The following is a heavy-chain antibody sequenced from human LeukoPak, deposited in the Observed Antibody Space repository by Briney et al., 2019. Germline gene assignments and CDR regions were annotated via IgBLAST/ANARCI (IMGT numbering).Heavy chain of an antibody. CDR2: IYYDGSYK. J-gene: IGHJ4*02. Sequence: GGSLRLSCAASGLTFSTYGMHWVRQAPGKGLEWVAFIYYDGSYKYYAESVKGRFTISRDNSKNTLYLQMNSLGDEDTAVYFCANQRRDSNSSPFRHHFDYWGQGSLVIVSS. D-gene: IGHD6-6*01. V-gene: IGHV3-30*02. CDR3: ANQRRDSNSSPFRHHFDY. CDR1: GLTFSTYG.